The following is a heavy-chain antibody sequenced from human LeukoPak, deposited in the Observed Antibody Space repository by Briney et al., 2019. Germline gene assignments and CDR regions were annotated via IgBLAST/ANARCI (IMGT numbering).Heavy chain of an antibody. D-gene: IGHD3-22*01. CDR1: GFTFSSYA. V-gene: IGHV3-48*03. CDR2: ISSSGSTI. Sequence: GGSLRLSCAASGFTFSSYAMSWVRQAPGKGLEWVSYISSSGSTIYYADSVKGRFTISRDNAKNSLYLQMNSLRAEDTAVYYCAAGLDYYDSSGFDYWGQGTLVTVSS. J-gene: IGHJ4*02. CDR3: AAGLDYYDSSGFDY.